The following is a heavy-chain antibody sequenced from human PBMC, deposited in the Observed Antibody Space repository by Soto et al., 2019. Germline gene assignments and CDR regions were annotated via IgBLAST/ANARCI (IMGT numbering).Heavy chain of an antibody. D-gene: IGHD3-22*01. CDR2: ISPNSGNT. Sequence: QVHLVQSGAEVKKPGASVNVSCKTSGYTFTRNGISWVRQAPGQGLEWMGWISPNSGNTKYAQKRQGRVIMTTDTSTSTAYMELRSLRSDDTAVYYCVKDRDSNSWPSRDVWGPGTTVTVSS. J-gene: IGHJ6*02. CDR3: VKDRDSNSWPSRDV. V-gene: IGHV1-18*01. CDR1: GYTFTRNG.